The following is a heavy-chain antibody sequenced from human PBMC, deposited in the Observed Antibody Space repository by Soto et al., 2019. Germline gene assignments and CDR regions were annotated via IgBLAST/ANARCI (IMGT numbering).Heavy chain of an antibody. D-gene: IGHD1-26*01. J-gene: IGHJ4*02. V-gene: IGHV4-34*01. CDR3: ARAQTLRSGSYLMFLDYLDY. CDR1: GGSFSGYY. CDR2: INHSGST. Sequence: PSETLSLTCAVYGGSFSGYYWSWIRQPPGKGLEWIGEINHSGSTNYNPSLKSRVTISVDTSKNQFSLKLSSVTAADTAVYYCARAQTLRSGSYLMFLDYLDYWGQGTLVTVSS.